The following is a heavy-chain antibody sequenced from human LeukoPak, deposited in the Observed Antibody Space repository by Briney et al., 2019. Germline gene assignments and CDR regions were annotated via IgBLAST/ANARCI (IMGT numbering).Heavy chain of an antibody. CDR2: ISYDGSNK. J-gene: IGHJ4*02. V-gene: IGHV3-30-3*01. Sequence: GGSLRLSCAASGFTFSSYAMHWVRHAPGKGLEWVAVISYDGSNKYYADSVKGRFTISRDNSKNTLYLQMNSLRAEDTAVYYCARIVAGFDYWGQGTLVTVSS. CDR1: GFTFSSYA. D-gene: IGHD6-19*01. CDR3: ARIVAGFDY.